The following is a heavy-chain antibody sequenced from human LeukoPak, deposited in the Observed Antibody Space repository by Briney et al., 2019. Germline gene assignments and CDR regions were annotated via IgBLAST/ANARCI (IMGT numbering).Heavy chain of an antibody. J-gene: IGHJ4*02. Sequence: GGSLRLSCAASGFTFSSYGMHWVRQAPGKGLEWVAVISNDGSIKYYADSVKGRFTISRDNSKNTLYLQMNGLRTDDTGLYYCVKGRRRGYAYGTLESWGQGTLVTVSS. CDR2: ISNDGSIK. CDR3: VKGRRRGYAYGTLES. V-gene: IGHV3-30*18. D-gene: IGHD5-18*01. CDR1: GFTFSSYG.